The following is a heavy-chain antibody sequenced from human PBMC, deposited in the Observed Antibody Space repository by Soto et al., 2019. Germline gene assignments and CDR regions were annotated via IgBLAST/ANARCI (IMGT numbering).Heavy chain of an antibody. D-gene: IGHD1-26*01. CDR3: AREELLRAHYYYGMDV. J-gene: IGHJ6*02. V-gene: IGHV1-18*04. CDR1: GYTFTSYG. Sequence: QVQLVQTGAEVKKPGASVKVSCKASGYTFTSYGISWVRQAPGQGLVWMGWISAYNGNTNYAQKLQGRVTMTTDTSTSTAYMELRSLRSDDTAVYYCAREELLRAHYYYGMDVWGQGTTVTFSS. CDR2: ISAYNGNT.